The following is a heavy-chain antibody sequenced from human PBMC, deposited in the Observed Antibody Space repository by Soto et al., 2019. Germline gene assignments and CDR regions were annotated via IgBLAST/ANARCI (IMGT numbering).Heavy chain of an antibody. CDR3: ARVIGYCSGGSCYGGYFFDY. Sequence: QVQLQESGPGLVKPSQTLSLTCTVSGGSISSGGYYWSWIRQHPGKGLEWIGYIYYSGSTYYNPSLKSRVTISVDTSKNQCSLKLSSVTAADTAVYYCARVIGYCSGGSCYGGYFFDYWGQGTLVTVSS. V-gene: IGHV4-31*03. CDR1: GGSISSGGYY. CDR2: IYYSGST. D-gene: IGHD2-15*01. J-gene: IGHJ4*02.